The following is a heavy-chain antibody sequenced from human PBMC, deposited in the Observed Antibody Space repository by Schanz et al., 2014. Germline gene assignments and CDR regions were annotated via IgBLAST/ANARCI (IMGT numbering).Heavy chain of an antibody. CDR1: GDSISSGGYY. Sequence: QVQLQESGPGLVKPSQTLSLTCTVSGDSISSGGYYWSWIRQHPGKGLEWIGYISYSGVTYYNPSLKSRVTISVDTSKSQFSLKLSSVTAADTAVYYCARDSLRGATGGYGMDVWGQGTTVTVSS. V-gene: IGHV4-31*03. D-gene: IGHD2-8*02. CDR3: ARDSLRGATGGYGMDV. CDR2: ISYSGVT. J-gene: IGHJ6*02.